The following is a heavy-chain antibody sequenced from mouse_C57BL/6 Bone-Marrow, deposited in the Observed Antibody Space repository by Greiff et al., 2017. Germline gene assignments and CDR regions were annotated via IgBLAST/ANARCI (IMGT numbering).Heavy chain of an antibody. J-gene: IGHJ1*03. CDR3: ARSPSTLYYGSRNWYFDV. CDR1: GYTFTSYW. V-gene: IGHV1-64*01. CDR2: IHPNSGST. Sequence: QVQLQQPGAELVKPGASVKLSCKASGYTFTSYWMHWVKQRPGQGLEWIGMIHPNSGSTNYNEKFKSKATLTVDKSSSTAYMQLSSLTSEDSAVYYGARSPSTLYYGSRNWYFDVWGTGTTVTVSS. D-gene: IGHD1-1*01.